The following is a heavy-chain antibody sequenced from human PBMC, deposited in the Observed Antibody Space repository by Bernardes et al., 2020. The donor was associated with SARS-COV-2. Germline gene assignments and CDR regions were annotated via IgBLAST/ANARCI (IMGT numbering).Heavy chain of an antibody. J-gene: IGHJ4*02. V-gene: IGHV4-59*01. CDR3: ARGFDY. Sequence: SETLSLTCTVSGGSISAYYWSWFRQPPGKGLEWIGYLYYTGSTNYNPSLQSRVTISVDTSKNQFSLKLSSVTAAATAVYYCARGFDYWGQGILVTVSS. CDR2: LYYTGST. CDR1: GGSISAYY.